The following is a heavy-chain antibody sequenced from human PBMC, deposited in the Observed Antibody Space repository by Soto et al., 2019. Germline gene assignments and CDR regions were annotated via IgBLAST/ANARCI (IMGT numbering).Heavy chain of an antibody. CDR3: AKSPRASNRWLEGYYFDY. V-gene: IGHV3-23*01. Sequence: GGSLRLSCAASGFTFSSYAMSWVRQAPGKGLEWVSAISGSGGSTYYADSVKGRFTISRDNSKNTLYLQMNSLRAEDTAVYYCAKSPRASNRWLEGYYFDYWGQGTLVTVSS. D-gene: IGHD3-22*01. CDR1: GFTFSSYA. CDR2: ISGSGGST. J-gene: IGHJ4*02.